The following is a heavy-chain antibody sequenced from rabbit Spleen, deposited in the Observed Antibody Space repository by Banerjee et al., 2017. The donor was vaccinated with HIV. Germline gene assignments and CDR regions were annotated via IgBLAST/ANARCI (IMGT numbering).Heavy chain of an antibody. Sequence: QSLEESGGDLVKPGGTLTLTCTVSGFSFSSAYYLCWVRQAPGKGLEWIACMYAGSSGTTYYAGWAKGRFTISKTSSTTVTLQMTSLTAADTATYFCARGYASSSGLPTYYFNLWGPGTLVTVS. V-gene: IGHV1S40*01. D-gene: IGHD1-1*01. J-gene: IGHJ4*01. CDR2: MYAGSSGTT. CDR1: GFSFSSAYY. CDR3: ARGYASSSGLPTYYFNL.